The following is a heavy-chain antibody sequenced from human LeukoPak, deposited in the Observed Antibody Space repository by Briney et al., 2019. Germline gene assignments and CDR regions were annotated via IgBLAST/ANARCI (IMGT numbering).Heavy chain of an antibody. CDR2: IYYSGST. Sequence: SETLSLTCTVSGGSISSYYWSWIRQPPGKGLEWIGYIYYSGSTNYNPSLKSRVTISVDTSKNQFSLKLSSVTAADTAVYYCARESGYYYGIDVWGQGTTVTVSS. CDR3: ARESGYYYGIDV. D-gene: IGHD3-10*01. J-gene: IGHJ6*02. CDR1: GGSISSYY. V-gene: IGHV4-59*01.